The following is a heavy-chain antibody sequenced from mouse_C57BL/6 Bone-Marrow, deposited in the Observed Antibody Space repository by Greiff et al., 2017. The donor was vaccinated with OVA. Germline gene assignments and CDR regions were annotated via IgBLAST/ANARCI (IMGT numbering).Heavy chain of an antibody. D-gene: IGHD2-4*01. CDR2: IHPNSGST. Sequence: QVQLQQSGAELVKPGASVKLSCKASGYTFTSYWMHWVKQRPGQGLEWIGMIHPNSGSTNYNEKFKSKATLTVDKSSSTAYMQLSSLTSEDSAVYYCARPYDYDSDYYAMDYWGQGTSVTVSS. CDR3: ARPYDYDSDYYAMDY. J-gene: IGHJ4*01. CDR1: GYTFTSYW. V-gene: IGHV1-64*01.